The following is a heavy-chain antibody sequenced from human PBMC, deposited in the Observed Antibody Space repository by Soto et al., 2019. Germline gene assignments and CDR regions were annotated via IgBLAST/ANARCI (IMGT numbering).Heavy chain of an antibody. J-gene: IGHJ4*02. D-gene: IGHD4-4*01. V-gene: IGHV3-66*01. CDR1: GFTVSNNY. CDR2: IYSGGST. CDR3: AAYSHKGY. Sequence: EEQLVESGGDLVQPGGSLRLSCAASGFTVSNNYMSWVRQAPGKGLEWVSLIYSGGSTYYADSVKGRFTISRDSSKNTLYHKRTGLRAETTPIYYCAAYSHKGYWGQGPLVTVSS.